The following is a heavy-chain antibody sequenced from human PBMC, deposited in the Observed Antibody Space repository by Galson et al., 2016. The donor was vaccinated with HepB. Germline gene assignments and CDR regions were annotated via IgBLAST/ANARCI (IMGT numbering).Heavy chain of an antibody. V-gene: IGHV3-48*04. CDR3: ASFGDWDYYGLDV. CDR2: ISSSSGTI. Sequence: SLRLSCAASGFTFNSYSMSWVRQAPGKGLEWVAYISSSSGTIYYAASVKGRFTISRDNAKNSVFLQMSSLRAEDTALYYCASFGDWDYYGLDVWGKGTTVTVSS. D-gene: IGHD3-16*01. J-gene: IGHJ6*04. CDR1: GFTFNSYS.